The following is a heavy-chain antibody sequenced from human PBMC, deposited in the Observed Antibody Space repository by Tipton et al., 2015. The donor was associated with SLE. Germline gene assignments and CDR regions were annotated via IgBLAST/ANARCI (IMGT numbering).Heavy chain of an antibody. CDR2: ISAYNGNT. J-gene: IGHJ6*04. CDR3: ARDKVYSSGPSLMDV. V-gene: IGHV1-18*01. Sequence: QSGPEVKKPGSSVKVSCKASGGTFSSYAITWVRQAPGQGLEWMGWISAYNGNTNYAQKLQGRVTMTTDTSTSTAYMELRSLRSDDTAVYYCARDKVYSSGPSLMDVWGKGTTVTVSS. D-gene: IGHD6-19*01. CDR1: GGTFSSYA.